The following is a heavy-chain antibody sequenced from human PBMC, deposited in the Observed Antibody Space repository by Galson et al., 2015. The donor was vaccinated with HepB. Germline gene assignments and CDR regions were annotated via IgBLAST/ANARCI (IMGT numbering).Heavy chain of an antibody. Sequence: SLRLSCAASGFTFSSYGMHWVRQAPGKGLEWVAVISYDGSNKYYADSVKGRFTISRDNSKNTLYLQMNSLRAEDTAVYYCAKAGPTLYDFWSGYWVHYYGMDVWGQGTTVTVSS. CDR1: GFTFSSYG. D-gene: IGHD3-3*01. V-gene: IGHV3-30*18. CDR3: AKAGPTLYDFWSGYWVHYYGMDV. J-gene: IGHJ6*02. CDR2: ISYDGSNK.